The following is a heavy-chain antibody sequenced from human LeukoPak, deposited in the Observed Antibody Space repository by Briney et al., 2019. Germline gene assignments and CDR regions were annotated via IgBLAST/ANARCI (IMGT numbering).Heavy chain of an antibody. J-gene: IGHJ4*02. CDR2: IYYSGST. CDR1: GGSISSYY. Sequence: PSETLSLTCTVSGGSISSYYWSWIRQPPGKGLEWIGYIYYSGSTYYNPSLKSRVTISVDTSKNQFSLKLSSVTAADTAVYYCARGDGDYGSFDYWGQGTLVTVSS. CDR3: ARGDGDYGSFDY. V-gene: IGHV4-59*08. D-gene: IGHD4-17*01.